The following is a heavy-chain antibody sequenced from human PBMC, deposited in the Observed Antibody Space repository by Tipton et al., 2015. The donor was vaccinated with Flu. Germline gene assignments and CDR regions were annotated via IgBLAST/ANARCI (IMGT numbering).Heavy chain of an antibody. CDR3: VRGVDA. Sequence: SLRLSCAASGFTFNDYTMHWVRQAPGQGLEWVSSINWVSSAVDYAVSVRGRFTISRDNVKNSLYLQMNSLRGEDTAVYYCVRGVDAWGQGTRVTVSS. CDR2: INWVSSAV. J-gene: IGHJ5*02. V-gene: IGHV3-9*01. CDR1: GFTFNDYT.